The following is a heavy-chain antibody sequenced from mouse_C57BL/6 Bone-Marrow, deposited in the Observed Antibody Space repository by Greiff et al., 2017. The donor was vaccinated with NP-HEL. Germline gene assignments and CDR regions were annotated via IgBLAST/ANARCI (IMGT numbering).Heavy chain of an antibody. J-gene: IGHJ2*01. CDR3: ARRRGYDY. V-gene: IGHV1-42*01. CDR1: GYSFTGYY. Sequence: EVQLQQSGPELVKPGASVKRSCKASGYSFTGYYMNWVKQSPEKSLEWIGEINPSTGGTTYNQKFKAKATLTVDKSSSTAYMQLKSLTSEDSAVYYCARRRGYDYWGQGTTLTVSS. CDR2: INPSTGGT.